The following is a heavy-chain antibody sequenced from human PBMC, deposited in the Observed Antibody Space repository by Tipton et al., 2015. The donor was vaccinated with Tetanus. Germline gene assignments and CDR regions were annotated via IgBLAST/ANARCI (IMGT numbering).Heavy chain of an antibody. CDR2: IFYSGST. V-gene: IGHV4-59*01. J-gene: IGHJ3*02. CDR3: ARRSYCSSSSCYDAFDI. CDR1: GGSINNYY. D-gene: IGHD2-2*01. Sequence: TLSLTCTVSGGSINNYYWSWIRQPPGRGLEWIAYIFYSGSTNYSPSLKSRVTISVETSKNQFSLRLNSVTAADTAVYYCARRSYCSSSSCYDAFDIWGQGTMVTVSS.